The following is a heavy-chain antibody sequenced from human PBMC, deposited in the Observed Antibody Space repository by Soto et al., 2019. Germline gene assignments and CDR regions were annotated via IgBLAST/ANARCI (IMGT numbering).Heavy chain of an antibody. Sequence: PSQTLSLTCAISGDSVSDSSVSWNWIRQSPSRGLEWLGRTYYRSKWYKDYAVSVKSRITINPDTSKNQFSLQLNSVTPEDTAVYYCARYDHGQITLQDSSSGPNYYYGMDVWGQGTTVTVSS. CDR3: ARYDHGQITLQDSSSGPNYYYGMDV. J-gene: IGHJ6*02. V-gene: IGHV6-1*01. CDR2: TYYRSKWYK. D-gene: IGHD6-6*01. CDR1: GDSVSDSSVS.